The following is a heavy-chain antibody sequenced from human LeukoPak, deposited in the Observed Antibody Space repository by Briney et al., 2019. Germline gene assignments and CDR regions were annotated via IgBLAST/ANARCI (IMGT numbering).Heavy chain of an antibody. V-gene: IGHV4-34*01. CDR2: INHSGST. Sequence: SETLSLTCAVYGGSFSGYYWSWIRQPPGKGLEWIGEINHSGSTNYNPSLKSRVTISVDTSKNQFSLKLSSVTAADTAVYYCARGFWSGYDYYWGQGTLVTVSS. D-gene: IGHD3-3*01. CDR3: ARGFWSGYDYY. J-gene: IGHJ4*02. CDR1: GGSFSGYY.